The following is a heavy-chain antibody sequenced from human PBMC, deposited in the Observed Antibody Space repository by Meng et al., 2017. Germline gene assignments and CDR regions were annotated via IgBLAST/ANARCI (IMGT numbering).Heavy chain of an antibody. V-gene: IGHV3-23*01. Sequence: GESLKISCAASGFTFSSYVLSWLRLAPGKGLEWVSSISVSGTSTYYADSVKGRFTIFRDESKNTLYLQMNSLRAEDTAVYYCARAPTRSNYYYYSMDVWGQGTTVTVSS. CDR1: GFTFSSYV. CDR2: ISVSGTST. CDR3: ARAPTRSNYYYYSMDV. J-gene: IGHJ6*02.